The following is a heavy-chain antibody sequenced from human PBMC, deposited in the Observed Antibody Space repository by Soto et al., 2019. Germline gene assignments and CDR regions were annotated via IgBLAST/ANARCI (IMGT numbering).Heavy chain of an antibody. CDR2: ISLSSSTI. CDR3: ARDSRNYYYYMDV. Sequence: EVQLVESGGGLVQPGGSLRLSCAASGFTFSSYTMTWVRQAPGKGLEWISDISLSSSTIFYADSVKGRFTISRDNAKNSLYLQMNSLRAEDTAVYYCARDSRNYYYYMDVWGKGTTVTVSS. CDR1: GFTFSSYT. J-gene: IGHJ6*03. V-gene: IGHV3-48*01.